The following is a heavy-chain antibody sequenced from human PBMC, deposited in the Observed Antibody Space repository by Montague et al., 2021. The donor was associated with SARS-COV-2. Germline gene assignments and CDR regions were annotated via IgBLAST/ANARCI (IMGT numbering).Heavy chain of an antibody. J-gene: IGHJ6*03. D-gene: IGHD3-3*01. Sequence: TLSLTCTVSGDSITSKTHYWDWVRQPAGKGLEWIGRLLTSGATNFXPTLKSRLTISNDTSKNEFYLKLSSVTAADTAVYYCARDSPHFDFWRGHYGDKYYMDIWGKGTTVTVS. CDR3: ARDSPHFDFWRGHYGDKYYMDI. V-gene: IGHV4-61*02. CDR1: GDSITSKTHY. CDR2: LLTSGAT.